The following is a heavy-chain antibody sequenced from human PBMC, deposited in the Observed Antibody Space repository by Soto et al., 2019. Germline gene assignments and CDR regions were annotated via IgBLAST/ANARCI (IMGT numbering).Heavy chain of an antibody. Sequence: GASVKVSCKASGYTFTSYGISWVRQAPGQGLEWMGWISTYNGNTIYAQQFQGRVTMTTDTSTSTAYMELRSLRSDDTAVYYCAREDCFSSSCYRGDSWGQGTLVTVSS. CDR3: AREDCFSSSCYRGDS. V-gene: IGHV1-18*01. J-gene: IGHJ4*02. D-gene: IGHD2-2*01. CDR2: ISTYNGNT. CDR1: GYTFTSYG.